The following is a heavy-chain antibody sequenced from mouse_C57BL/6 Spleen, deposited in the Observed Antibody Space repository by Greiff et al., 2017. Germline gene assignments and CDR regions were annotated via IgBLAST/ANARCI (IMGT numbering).Heavy chain of an antibody. Sequence: VQLQQSGAELVRPGASVTLSCKASGYTFTDYEMHWVKQTPVHGLEWIGAIDPETGGTAYNQKFKGKAILTADKSSSTAYMELRSLTSEDSAVYYCTRDDYDDGVSDYWGQGTTLTVSS. CDR3: TRDDYDDGVSDY. CDR2: IDPETGGT. V-gene: IGHV1-15*01. D-gene: IGHD2-4*01. J-gene: IGHJ2*01. CDR1: GYTFTDYE.